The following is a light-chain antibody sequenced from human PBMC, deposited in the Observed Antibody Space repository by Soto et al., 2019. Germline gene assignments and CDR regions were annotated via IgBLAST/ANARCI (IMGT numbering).Light chain of an antibody. Sequence: EIVLTQSPGTLSLSPGERATLSCRASQSVSSSYLAWYQQKPGQAPRLLIYGASSRATGIPDRFSGSGSGIDFTLTISRLEPEDFAVYYCQQYGSSPRTFGQGTKLENK. V-gene: IGKV3-20*01. CDR1: QSVSSSY. CDR2: GAS. J-gene: IGKJ2*01. CDR3: QQYGSSPRT.